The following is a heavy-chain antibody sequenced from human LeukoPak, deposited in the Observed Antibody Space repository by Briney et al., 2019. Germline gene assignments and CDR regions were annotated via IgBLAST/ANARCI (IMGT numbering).Heavy chain of an antibody. Sequence: SVKVSCKASGGTFSSYAISWVRQAPGQGLEWMGWIIPIFGTANYAQKFQGRVTITADKSTSTAYMELSSLRSEDTGVYYCASGVFYDILTGPHYYYGMDVWGKGTTVTVSS. V-gene: IGHV1-69*06. J-gene: IGHJ6*04. CDR1: GGTFSSYA. D-gene: IGHD3-9*01. CDR2: IIPIFGTA. CDR3: ASGVFYDILTGPHYYYGMDV.